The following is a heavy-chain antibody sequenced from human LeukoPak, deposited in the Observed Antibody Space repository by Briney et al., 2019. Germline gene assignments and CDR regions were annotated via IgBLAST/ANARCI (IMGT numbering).Heavy chain of an antibody. CDR2: ISDNGDST. Sequence: GGSLRLSCAASGFTFSSYAMTWVRQAPGKGLEWVSGISDNGDSTNYADSVKGRFTISRDNSKTMLYLQMNSLRAEDTTVYYCARWDGYGDLWGRGTLVTVSS. CDR1: GFTFSSYA. CDR3: ARWDGYGDL. D-gene: IGHD5-12*01. J-gene: IGHJ2*01. V-gene: IGHV3-23*01.